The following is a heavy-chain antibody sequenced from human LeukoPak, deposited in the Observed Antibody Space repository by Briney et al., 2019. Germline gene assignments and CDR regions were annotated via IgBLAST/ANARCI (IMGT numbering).Heavy chain of an antibody. CDR1: GGFISSSSYY. V-gene: IGHV4-39*07. J-gene: IGHJ5*02. CDR2: IFYSGNT. D-gene: IGHD3-16*01. Sequence: PSETLSLTCTVSGGFISSSSYYWGWIRQPPGKGLEWIGSIFYSGNTYYNPSLKSRVTMSVDTSRNQFSLRLTSVTAADTAVYYCARGDYYDGGGRNWFDPWGQGTLVTVSS. CDR3: ARGDYYDGGGRNWFDP.